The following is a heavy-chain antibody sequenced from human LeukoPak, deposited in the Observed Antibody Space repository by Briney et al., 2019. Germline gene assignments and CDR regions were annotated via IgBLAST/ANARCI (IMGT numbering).Heavy chain of an antibody. Sequence: PSETLSLTCTVSGGSISSSSYYWGWIRQPPGKGLEWIGSIYYSGSTYYNPSLKSRVTISVDTSKNQSSLKLSSVTAADTAVYYCARDGRYFDWLFPPNGFDPWGQGTLVTVSS. V-gene: IGHV4-39*07. CDR1: GGSISSSSYY. D-gene: IGHD3-9*01. CDR3: ARDGRYFDWLFPPNGFDP. CDR2: IYYSGST. J-gene: IGHJ5*02.